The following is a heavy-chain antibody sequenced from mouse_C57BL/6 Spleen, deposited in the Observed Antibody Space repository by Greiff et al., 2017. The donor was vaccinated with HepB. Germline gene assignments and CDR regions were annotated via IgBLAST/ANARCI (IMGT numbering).Heavy chain of an antibody. J-gene: IGHJ4*01. Sequence: QVQLQQSGPGLVQPSQSLSITCTVSGFSLTSYGVHWVRQSPGKGLEWLGVIWSGGSTDYNAAFVSRLSIIDDNSKRPVFFKRSRMHADDTAIYYSASQYVYDGAMDYWGQGTSVTVSS. D-gene: IGHD2-2*01. V-gene: IGHV2-2*01. CDR2: IWSGGST. CDR3: ASQYVYDGAMDY. CDR1: GFSLTSYG.